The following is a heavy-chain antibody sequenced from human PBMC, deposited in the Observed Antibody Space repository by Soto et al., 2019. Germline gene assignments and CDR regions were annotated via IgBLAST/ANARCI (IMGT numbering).Heavy chain of an antibody. V-gene: IGHV1-69*01. CDR1: GDTFSSYA. J-gene: IGHJ3*02. Sequence: QVQLVQSGAEVKKPGSSVKVSCKASGDTFSSYAISWVRQAPGQGLEWMGGIIPIFGTANYAQKFQGRVTITADESTSTAYMELSSLRSEDTAVYYCAIGRAGMATILDAFDIWGQGTMVTVSS. CDR3: AIGRAGMATILDAFDI. CDR2: IIPIFGTA. D-gene: IGHD5-12*01.